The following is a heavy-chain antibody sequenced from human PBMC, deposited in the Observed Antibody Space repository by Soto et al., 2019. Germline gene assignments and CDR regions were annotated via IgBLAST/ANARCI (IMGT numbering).Heavy chain of an antibody. CDR3: ARRSNSQYAMDV. J-gene: IGHJ6*02. V-gene: IGHV5-51*01. D-gene: IGHD4-4*01. Sequence: RGESLKISCKGSGYSFTNNWIGWVRQMPGKGLEWTGIIYPGDSDTRYSPSFQGQVTISADKSISTAYLQWSSLKASDTAMYYCARRSNSQYAMDVWGQGTTVTVSS. CDR2: IYPGDSDT. CDR1: GYSFTNNW.